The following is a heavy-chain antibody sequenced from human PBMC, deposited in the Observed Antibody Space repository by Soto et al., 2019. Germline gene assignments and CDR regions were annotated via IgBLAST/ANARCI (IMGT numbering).Heavy chain of an antibody. CDR2: INSSSTYT. D-gene: IGHD6-13*01. V-gene: IGHV3-11*05. CDR3: ARVIAAAGGRRYFDL. Sequence: QVQLVESGGGLVKLGGSLRLSCAASGFTFSDYYMSWIRQAPGKGLEWVSYINSSSTYTNYADSVKGRCTISRDNAKNSLYLQMNSLRAEDTAVYYCARVIAAAGGRRYFDLWGRGTLVTVSS. CDR1: GFTFSDYY. J-gene: IGHJ2*01.